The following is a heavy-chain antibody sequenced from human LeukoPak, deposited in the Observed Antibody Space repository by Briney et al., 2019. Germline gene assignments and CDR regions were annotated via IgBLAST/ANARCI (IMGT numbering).Heavy chain of an antibody. V-gene: IGHV4-39*01. CDR3: ARQILGTTLYFDY. CDR2: IYYSGST. Sequence: SETLSLTCTVSGGSISSSSYYWGWIRQPPGKGLEWIGSIYYSGSTYYNPSLKSRVTISVDTSKNQFSLKLSSVTAADTAVYYCARQILGTTLYFDYWGQGTLVTVSS. J-gene: IGHJ4*02. D-gene: IGHD1-14*01. CDR1: GGSISSSSYY.